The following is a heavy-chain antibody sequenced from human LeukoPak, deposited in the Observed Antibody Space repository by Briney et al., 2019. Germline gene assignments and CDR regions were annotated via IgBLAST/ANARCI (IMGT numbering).Heavy chain of an antibody. V-gene: IGHV3-23*01. CDR2: ISHSGSI. J-gene: IGHJ3*02. D-gene: IGHD5-12*01. CDR3: AKELTERWIIDAFDM. CDR1: GFTFSLYA. Sequence: GGSLRLSCAASGFTFSLYAVNWVRQAPGKGLEWVSSISHSGSISYADSVKGRFTISRDNSKNTLYLQMSSLRAEDTAIYYCAKELTERWIIDAFDMWGQGTVVTVSS.